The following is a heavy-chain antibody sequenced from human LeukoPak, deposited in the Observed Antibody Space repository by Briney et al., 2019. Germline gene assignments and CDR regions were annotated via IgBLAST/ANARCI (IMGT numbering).Heavy chain of an antibody. Sequence: TSETLSLTCAVSDDSFSSHYWTWIRQPPGKGLEWIGYISYIGSTNYNPSLKSRVTISVDTSKNQFSLKLSSVTAADTAVYYCARPTRRYCSSTSCSDAFDIWGQGTMVTVSS. V-gene: IGHV4-59*08. J-gene: IGHJ3*02. CDR3: ARPTRRYCSSTSCSDAFDI. CDR2: ISYIGST. D-gene: IGHD2-2*01. CDR1: DDSFSSHY.